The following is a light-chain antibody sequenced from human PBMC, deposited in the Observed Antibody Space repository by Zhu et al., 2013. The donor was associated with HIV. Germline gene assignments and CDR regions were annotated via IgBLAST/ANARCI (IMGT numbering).Light chain of an antibody. Sequence: QSVLTQPPSVSAAPGQKVTITCSGGSSNIGNNFVSWYQQLPGTAPKLVIYDSNKRPSGIPDRFSGSRSGTSATLGITGLQTGDEADYYCAAWDDGPSAGAVVFGGGTKLTVL. V-gene: IGLV1-51*01. CDR2: DSN. CDR3: AAWDDGPSAGAVV. J-gene: IGLJ3*02. CDR1: SSNIGNNF.